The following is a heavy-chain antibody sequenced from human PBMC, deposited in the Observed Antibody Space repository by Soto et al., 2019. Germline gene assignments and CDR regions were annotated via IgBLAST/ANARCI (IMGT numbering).Heavy chain of an antibody. Sequence: PGGSLRLSCAASGFTFSTYDMHWVRQAPGKGLEWVAVIRNAGSNEYYRDSVKGRFTISRDNSKDTLYLQMSSLRAEDTAVYYCVTLFSGQIIIPPAAMPFDFWGQGTLVTVSS. CDR3: VTLFSGQIIIPPAAMPFDF. V-gene: IGHV3-30*02. D-gene: IGHD2-2*01. CDR1: GFTFSTYD. CDR2: IRNAGSNE. J-gene: IGHJ4*02.